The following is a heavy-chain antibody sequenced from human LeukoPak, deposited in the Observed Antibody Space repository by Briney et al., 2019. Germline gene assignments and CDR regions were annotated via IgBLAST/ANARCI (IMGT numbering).Heavy chain of an antibody. CDR1: GFTFSSYW. Sequence: PGGSLRLSCAAAGFTFSSYWMHWGRQAPGKGVVWVSSINSDGSSTGYADSVKGRFTTSSDNAQNTLYLQMHSLRAEDTAVYYCAAHYVSGSYGPIASPGLNYWGQGTLVTVSS. D-gene: IGHD3-10*01. CDR3: AAHYVSGSYGPIASPGLNY. V-gene: IGHV3-74*01. J-gene: IGHJ4*02. CDR2: INSDGSST.